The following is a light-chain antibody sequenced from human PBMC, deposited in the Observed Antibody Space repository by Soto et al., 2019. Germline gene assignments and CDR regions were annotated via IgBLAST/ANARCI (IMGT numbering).Light chain of an antibody. CDR1: QSISSY. Sequence: DIQMTQSPSSLSASVGDRVTITCRASQSISSYLNWYQEKPGKAPKVLIYAASSLQSGVPSRFSGSGSGTDFTLTIRSLQPEDFATYYCQQSFTTPWTFGQGTKVEI. V-gene: IGKV1-39*01. CDR2: AAS. J-gene: IGKJ1*01. CDR3: QQSFTTPWT.